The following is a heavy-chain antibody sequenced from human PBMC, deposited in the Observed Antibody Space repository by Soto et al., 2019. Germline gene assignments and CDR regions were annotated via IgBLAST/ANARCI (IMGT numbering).Heavy chain of an antibody. D-gene: IGHD4-17*01. V-gene: IGHV3-21*01. Sequence: PGGSLRLSCAASGFTFSSYSMNWVRQAPGKGLEWVSSISSSSSYIYYADSVKGRFTISRDNAKNSLYLQMNSLRAEDTAVYYCARDLSTGRLKTTVENPPVDYWGQGTLVTVSS. CDR3: ARDLSTGRLKTTVENPPVDY. CDR2: ISSSSSYI. J-gene: IGHJ4*02. CDR1: GFTFSSYS.